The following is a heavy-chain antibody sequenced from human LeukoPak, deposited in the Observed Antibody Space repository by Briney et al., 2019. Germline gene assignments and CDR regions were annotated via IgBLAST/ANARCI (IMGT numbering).Heavy chain of an antibody. CDR2: MNPNSGNT. CDR1: GYTFTSYD. Sequence: APVKVSCKASGYTFTSYDINWVRQATGHGLEWMGWMNPNSGNTGYAQKFQGRVTITRNTSISTAYMEMSSLRSEDTAVYYCARGPPRLELRGAFDIWGQGTMVTVSS. CDR3: ARGPPRLELRGAFDI. V-gene: IGHV1-8*03. J-gene: IGHJ3*02. D-gene: IGHD1-7*01.